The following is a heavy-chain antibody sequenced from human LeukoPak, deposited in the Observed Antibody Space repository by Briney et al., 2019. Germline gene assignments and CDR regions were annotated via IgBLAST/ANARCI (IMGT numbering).Heavy chain of an antibody. CDR3: ARTSGSSHYYYYYMDV. CDR1: GYTFTSYG. J-gene: IGHJ6*03. V-gene: IGHV1-18*01. D-gene: IGHD3-10*01. CDR2: ISAYNGNT. Sequence: ASVKVSCKASGYTFTSYGISWVRHAPGQGLEWMGWISAYNGNTNYAQKLQGRVTMTTDTSTSTAYMELRSLRSDDTAVYYCARTSGSSHYYYYYMDVWGKGTTVTVSS.